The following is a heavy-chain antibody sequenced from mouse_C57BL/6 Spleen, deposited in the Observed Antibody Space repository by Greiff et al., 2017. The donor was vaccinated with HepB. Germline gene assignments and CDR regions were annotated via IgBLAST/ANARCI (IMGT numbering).Heavy chain of an antibody. J-gene: IGHJ2*01. CDR1: GYTFTSYD. D-gene: IGHD2-4*01. CDR2: IYPRDGST. Sequence: VNLVESGPELVKPGASVKLSCKASGYTFTSYDINWVKQRPGQGLEWIGWIYPRDGSTKYNEKFKGKATLTVDTSSSTAYMELHSLTSEDSAVYFCARDDYDCFDYWGQGTTLTVSS. CDR3: ARDDYDCFDY. V-gene: IGHV1-85*01.